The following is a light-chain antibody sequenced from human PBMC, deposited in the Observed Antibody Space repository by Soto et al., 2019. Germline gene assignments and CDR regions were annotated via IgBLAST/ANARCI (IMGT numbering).Light chain of an antibody. J-gene: IGKJ4*01. CDR2: TAS. CDR1: QDIAIY. Sequence: IQLTHTPPSLSASVCERVTCTCRASQDIAIYLAWYQQKPGEAPNLLIHTASTLHGGVPSRFSGSGSGTDFTLTITSLQAEDFATYYCQQTRAYPSTFGGGTKVDI. V-gene: IGKV1-9*01. CDR3: QQTRAYPST.